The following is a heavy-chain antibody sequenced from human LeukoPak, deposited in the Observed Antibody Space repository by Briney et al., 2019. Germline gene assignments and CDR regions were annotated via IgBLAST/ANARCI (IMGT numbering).Heavy chain of an antibody. J-gene: IGHJ3*02. D-gene: IGHD2-2*02. CDR1: GFTFSDHY. CDR3: AREGYCSSTSCYTLGDAFDI. CDR2: ISSSISTI. V-gene: IGHV3-11*01. Sequence: PGGSLRLSCAASGFTFSDHYMSWIRQAPGKGLEWVSYISSSISTIYYADSVKGRFTISRDNSKNTLYLQMNSLRAEDTAVYYCAREGYCSSTSCYTLGDAFDIWGQGTMVTVSS.